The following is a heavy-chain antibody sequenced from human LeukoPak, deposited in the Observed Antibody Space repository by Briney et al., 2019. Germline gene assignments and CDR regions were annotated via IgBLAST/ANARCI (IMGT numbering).Heavy chain of an antibody. D-gene: IGHD3-22*01. Sequence: TSETLSLTCAVSGYSISSGYYWGWIRQPPGKGLEWIGRIYHSGSTYYNPSLKSRVTISVDTSKNQFSLKLSSVTAADTAVYYCARLAPYDSSGYYYVAEYFQHWGQGTLVTVSS. CDR3: ARLAPYDSSGYYYVAEYFQH. CDR1: GYSISSGYY. CDR2: IYHSGST. J-gene: IGHJ1*01. V-gene: IGHV4-38-2*01.